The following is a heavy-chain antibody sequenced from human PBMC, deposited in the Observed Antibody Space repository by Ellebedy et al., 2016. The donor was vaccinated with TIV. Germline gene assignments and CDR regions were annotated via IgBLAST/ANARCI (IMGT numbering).Heavy chain of an antibody. D-gene: IGHD2-21*02. Sequence: AASVKVSCKASGYTFTNYAMVWARQAPGQRLEWMGWINAGNGNTKYSQKFQDRVAITRDTSASTVYMELSSLRSEDTGVYYCARDSDWSLDYWGQGTPLTVSS. CDR3: ARDSDWSLDY. CDR2: INAGNGNT. V-gene: IGHV1-3*01. CDR1: GYTFTNYA. J-gene: IGHJ4*02.